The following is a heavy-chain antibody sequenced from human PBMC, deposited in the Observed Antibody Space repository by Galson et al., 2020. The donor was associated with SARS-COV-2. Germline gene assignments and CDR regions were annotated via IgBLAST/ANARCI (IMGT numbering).Heavy chain of an antibody. CDR3: VKDSSIWGPYYFDF. Sequence: GGSLRLSCAASGLSFSTYAMDWVRQAPGKGLEWVSAISASGSNTYYTDSVKGRFTISRDNSKNTLYLQMDSLRAEDTALYYCVKDSSIWGPYYFDFWGQGTQVSVSS. CDR1: GLSFSTYA. V-gene: IGHV3-23*01. D-gene: IGHD6-13*01. CDR2: ISASGSNT. J-gene: IGHJ4*02.